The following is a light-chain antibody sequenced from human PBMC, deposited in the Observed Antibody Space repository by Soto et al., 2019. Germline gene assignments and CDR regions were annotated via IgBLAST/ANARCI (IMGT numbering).Light chain of an antibody. CDR1: SSDIGAYNF. V-gene: IGLV2-14*03. CDR3: TSWTTSTTMI. Sequence: QSVLTQPASVSGSPGQSITISCTGTSSDIGAYNFASWYQHHPGKAPKLMLYDVNIRPSGVSNRFSGSKSGNTASLTISGLQAEDEADYYCTSWTTSTTMIFGGGTKLTVL. J-gene: IGLJ2*01. CDR2: DVN.